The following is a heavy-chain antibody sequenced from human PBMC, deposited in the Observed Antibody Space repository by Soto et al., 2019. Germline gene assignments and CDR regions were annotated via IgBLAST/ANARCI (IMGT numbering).Heavy chain of an antibody. Sequence: PSETLSLTCAVSDVTISTYYWSWIRQPPGKGLEWIGYNYHSGTTNYNPSLKSRVTISVDTSKNQFSLRLTSVTAADTAIYYCVREAYIGYGHAIDHWGQGILVTVSS. CDR1: DVTISTYY. CDR3: VREAYIGYGHAIDH. CDR2: NYHSGTT. V-gene: IGHV4-59*01. D-gene: IGHD5-12*01. J-gene: IGHJ4*02.